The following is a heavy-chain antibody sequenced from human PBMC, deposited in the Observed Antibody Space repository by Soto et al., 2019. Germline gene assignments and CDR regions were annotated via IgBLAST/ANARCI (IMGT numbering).Heavy chain of an antibody. D-gene: IGHD3-10*01. CDR2: ISAYNGNT. V-gene: IGHV1-18*01. J-gene: IGHJ6*02. Sequence: QVQLVQSGAEVKKPGASVKVSFKASGYTFTSYGISWVRQAPGQGLEWMGWISAYNGNTNYAQKLQGRVTMTTDTSTSTAYMELRSLRSDDTAVYYCATYYYGSGSYSYYGMDVWGQGTTVTVSS. CDR1: GYTFTSYG. CDR3: ATYYYGSGSYSYYGMDV.